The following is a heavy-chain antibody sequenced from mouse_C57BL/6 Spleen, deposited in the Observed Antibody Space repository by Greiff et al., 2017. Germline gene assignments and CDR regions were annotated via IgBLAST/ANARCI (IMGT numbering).Heavy chain of an antibody. Sequence: QVQLKQSGPGLVQPSQSLSITCTVSGFSLTSYGVHWVRQSPGKGLEWLGVIWSGGSTDYNAAFISRLSISKDNSKSQVFFKMNSLQADDTAIYYCARTTTVGNWYFDVWGTGTTVTVSS. D-gene: IGHD1-1*01. J-gene: IGHJ1*03. CDR2: IWSGGST. CDR3: ARTTTVGNWYFDV. CDR1: GFSLTSYG. V-gene: IGHV2-2*01.